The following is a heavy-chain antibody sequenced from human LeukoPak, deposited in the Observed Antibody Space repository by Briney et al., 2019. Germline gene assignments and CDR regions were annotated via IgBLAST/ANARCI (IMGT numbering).Heavy chain of an antibody. CDR2: ISWNSGSI. Sequence: GGSLRLSCAASGFTFDDYAMHWVRQAPGKGLEWVSGISWNSGSIGYADSVKGRFTISRDNAKNSLYLQMNSLRAEDTAVYYCARDEVITSYWGQGTLVTVSS. J-gene: IGHJ4*02. CDR1: GFTFDDYA. D-gene: IGHD3-16*01. V-gene: IGHV3-9*01. CDR3: ARDEVITSY.